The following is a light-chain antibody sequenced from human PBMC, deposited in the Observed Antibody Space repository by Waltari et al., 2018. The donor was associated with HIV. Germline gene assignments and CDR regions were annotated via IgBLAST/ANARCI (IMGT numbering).Light chain of an antibody. CDR3: QQLNSYLPLT. J-gene: IGKJ4*01. V-gene: IGKV1-9*01. CDR1: QGISSY. Sequence: DIQLTQSPSFLSASVGDRVPITCRASQGISSYLAWYQQKPGKAPKLLIYAASTLQSGVPSRFSGSGSGTEFTLTISSLQPEDFATYYCQQLNSYLPLTFGGGTKVEIK. CDR2: AAS.